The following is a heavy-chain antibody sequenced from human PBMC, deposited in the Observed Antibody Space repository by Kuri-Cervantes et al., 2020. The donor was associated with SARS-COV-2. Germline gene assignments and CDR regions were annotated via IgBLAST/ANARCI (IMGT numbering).Heavy chain of an antibody. CDR2: INWSDTST. Sequence: GESLKISCAASGFTFDDYGMSWVRQAPGKRLEWVSGINWSDTSTGYADSVKGRFTISRDNAKNSVYLQMNSLRAEDTALYHCARGAHYYDSSSYPEWFDPWGQGTLVTVSS. CDR1: GFTFDDYG. D-gene: IGHD3-22*01. V-gene: IGHV3-20*01. CDR3: ARGAHYYDSSSYPEWFDP. J-gene: IGHJ5*02.